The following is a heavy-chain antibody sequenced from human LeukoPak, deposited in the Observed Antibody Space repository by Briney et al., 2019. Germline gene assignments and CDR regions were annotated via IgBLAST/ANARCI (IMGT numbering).Heavy chain of an antibody. D-gene: IGHD5-18*01. CDR1: GFTVNNNY. CDR2: ISTNGGST. CDR3: ARGRGYIYGYDY. Sequence: GGSLRLSCAASGFTVNNNYMTWVRQAPGKGLEYVSHISTNGGSTYYAISVKGRFTISRDNSKNTLYLQMGSLRAEDMAVYYCARGRGYIYGYDYWGQGTLVTVSS. J-gene: IGHJ4*02. V-gene: IGHV3-64*01.